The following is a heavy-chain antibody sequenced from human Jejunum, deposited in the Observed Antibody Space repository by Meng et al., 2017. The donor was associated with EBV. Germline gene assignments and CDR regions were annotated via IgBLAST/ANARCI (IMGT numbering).Heavy chain of an antibody. D-gene: IGHD3-22*01. J-gene: IGHJ5*02. CDR3: ASQDSTDYYRNWFDT. CDR1: QYTFRGHH. Sequence: LVPAVADVNKHGDSVELSVVSLQYTFRGHHILWVRQAPAKALEWMGRIGPNSVCTDSAHNFKGRVTMTGDTSTATVYMDMSSLTSDDTAVYYCASQDSTDYYRNWFDTWGQGTLVTVSS. V-gene: IGHV1-2*06. CDR2: IGPNSVCT.